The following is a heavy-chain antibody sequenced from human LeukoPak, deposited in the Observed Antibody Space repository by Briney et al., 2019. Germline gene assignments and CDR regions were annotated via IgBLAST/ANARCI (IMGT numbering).Heavy chain of an antibody. D-gene: IGHD2-2*01. V-gene: IGHV4-31*03. CDR3: ARGAPWDIVVVPAAFFDY. Sequence: PSQTLSLTCTVSGVSISSGCYYWSWLRQHPGKALEWIGYIYYSGSTYYNPSLKSRVTISVDTSKNQFSLKLSSVTAADTAVYYCARGAPWDIVVVPAAFFDYWGQGTLVTVSS. CDR2: IYYSGST. CDR1: GVSISSGCYY. J-gene: IGHJ4*02.